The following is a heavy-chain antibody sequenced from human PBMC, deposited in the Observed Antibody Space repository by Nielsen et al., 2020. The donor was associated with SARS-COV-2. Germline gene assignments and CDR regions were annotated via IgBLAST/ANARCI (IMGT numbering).Heavy chain of an antibody. D-gene: IGHD4-23*01. CDR3: AGAPFYGSNSRGPFDY. CDR2: IYYSGSP. J-gene: IGHJ4*01. CDR1: GASITSQY. Sequence: SETLSLTCAVSGASITSQYWGWIRQPPGRGLEWIGYIYYSGSPTYNPSLKSRVAISMDTSKNQFSLKVTSMTAADTAVYFCAGAPFYGSNSRGPFDYWGRGTLVTVSS. V-gene: IGHV4-59*11.